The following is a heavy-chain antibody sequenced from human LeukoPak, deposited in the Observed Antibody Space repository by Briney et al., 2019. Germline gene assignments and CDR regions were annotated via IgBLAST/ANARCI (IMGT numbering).Heavy chain of an antibody. Sequence: PGGSLRLSCAGSGFIFSSHSMTWVRQPPGKGLEWVANINPDGTVPSYVDSVKGRFTISRDNANNSLYLQMNSLRPEDTAVYYCVKGNWGDYWGQGALVTVSS. D-gene: IGHD7-27*01. CDR2: INPDGTVP. CDR3: VKGNWGDY. J-gene: IGHJ4*02. V-gene: IGHV3-7*01. CDR1: GFIFSSHS.